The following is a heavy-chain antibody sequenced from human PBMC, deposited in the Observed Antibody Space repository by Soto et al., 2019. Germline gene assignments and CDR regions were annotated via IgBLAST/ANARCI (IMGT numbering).Heavy chain of an antibody. CDR1: GFSVTANY. V-gene: IGHV3-53*01. CDR3: HGYGY. CDR2: TYSGGST. Sequence: DVQVVESGGGLIQPGGSLRLSCEVSGFSVTANYMSWVRQAPGKGLEWVSVTYSGGSTYYIDSVKGRFSISRDISKNTLYLQMNSLRAEDTAVYYCHGYGYWGQGTLVTVSS. D-gene: IGHD5-12*01. J-gene: IGHJ4*02.